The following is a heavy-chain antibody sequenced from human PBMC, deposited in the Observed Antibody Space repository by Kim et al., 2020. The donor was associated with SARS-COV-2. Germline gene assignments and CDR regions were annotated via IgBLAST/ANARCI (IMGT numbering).Heavy chain of an antibody. D-gene: IGHD5-12*01. CDR2: IYHSGST. Sequence: SETLSLTCAVSGGSISSSNWWSWVRQPPGKGLEWIGEIYHSGSTNYNPSLKSRVTISVDKSKNQFSLKLSSVTAADTAVYYCASLYSGYDLSQLSSGWYKEAGAPFDYWGQGTLVTVSS. CDR1: GGSISSSNW. CDR3: ASLYSGYDLSQLSSGWYKEAGAPFDY. V-gene: IGHV4-4*02. J-gene: IGHJ4*02.